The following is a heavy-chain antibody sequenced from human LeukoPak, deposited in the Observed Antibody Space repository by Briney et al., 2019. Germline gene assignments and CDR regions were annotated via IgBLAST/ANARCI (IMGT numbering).Heavy chain of an antibody. V-gene: IGHV3-74*01. D-gene: IGHD2-2*01. CDR1: GCTLTSYW. CDR3: ARDTCSSTSCHFDY. CDR2: TNGDGSST. J-gene: IGHJ4*02. Sequence: GGSLRLSWAASGCTLTSYWMHWVRQAPGKGLVWVSRTNGDGSSTSYADSVKGRFTISRDNAKNTLYLQMNSLRAEDTAVYYCARDTCSSTSCHFDYWGQGTLVTVAS.